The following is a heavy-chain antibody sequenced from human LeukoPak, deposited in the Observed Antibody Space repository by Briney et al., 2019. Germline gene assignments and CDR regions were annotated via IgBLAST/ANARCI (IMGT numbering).Heavy chain of an antibody. CDR3: ARVSRWLQLWNY. J-gene: IGHJ4*02. CDR2: MNPNRGNT. V-gene: IGHV1-8*01. D-gene: IGHD5-24*01. Sequence: ASVKVSCKASGYTFTSYDINWVRQATGQGLEWMGWMNPNRGNTGYAQKFQGRVTMTRNTSISTAYMELSSLRSEDTAVYYCARVSRWLQLWNYWGQGTLVTVSS. CDR1: GYTFTSYD.